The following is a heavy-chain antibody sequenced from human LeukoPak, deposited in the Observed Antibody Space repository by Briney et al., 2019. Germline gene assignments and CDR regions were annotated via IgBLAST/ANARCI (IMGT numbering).Heavy chain of an antibody. CDR1: GFTFSDYY. V-gene: IGHV3-11*01. D-gene: IGHD3-22*01. J-gene: IGHJ4*02. CDR3: ARDRAYYYDSSGYLGY. CDR2: ISSSGSTI. Sequence: GGSLRLSCAASGFTFSDYYMSWIRQAPGKGLEWVSYISSSGSTIYYADSVKGRFTISRDNAKNSLYLQMNSLRAEDTAVYYCARDRAYYYDSSGYLGYWGQGTLVTVSS.